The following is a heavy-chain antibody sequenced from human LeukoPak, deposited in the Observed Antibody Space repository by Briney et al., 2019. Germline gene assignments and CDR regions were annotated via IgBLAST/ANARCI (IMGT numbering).Heavy chain of an antibody. V-gene: IGHV4-39*01. CDR2: ISYSGST. CDR1: GDSISSNNYY. J-gene: IGHJ4*02. D-gene: IGHD3-10*01. Sequence: PSETLSLTCTVSGDSISSNNYYWGWIRQPPGKGLEWIGSISYSGSTYYNPSLKSRVTISVDTSKNQFSLKLNSVTAADTAVYYCARHSDITAYRTPAFDSWGQGTLVTVSS. CDR3: ARHSDITAYRTPAFDS.